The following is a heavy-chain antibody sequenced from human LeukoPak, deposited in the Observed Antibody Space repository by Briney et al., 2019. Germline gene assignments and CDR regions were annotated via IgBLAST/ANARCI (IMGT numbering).Heavy chain of an antibody. D-gene: IGHD6-13*01. Sequence: GGSLRLSCAASGFTFSSYAMSWVRQAPGKGVEGVSAISGSGGSTYYADSVKGRFTISRDNSKNTLYLQMNSLRAEDTAVYYCAKERGGLFGPGIAAAGVMDVWGQGTTVTVSS. CDR1: GFTFSSYA. CDR3: AKERGGLFGPGIAAAGVMDV. CDR2: ISGSGGST. V-gene: IGHV3-23*01. J-gene: IGHJ6*02.